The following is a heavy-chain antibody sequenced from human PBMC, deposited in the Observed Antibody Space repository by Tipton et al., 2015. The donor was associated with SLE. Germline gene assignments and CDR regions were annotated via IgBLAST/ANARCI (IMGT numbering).Heavy chain of an antibody. J-gene: IGHJ5*02. CDR3: ARDASTSWYGNNWFDP. D-gene: IGHD6-13*01. Sequence: TLSLTCTVSGGSISSYYWSWIRQPPGKGLEWIGEIYHSGGTNYNPSLKSRVTISVDKSKNQFSLKLSSVTAADTAVYYCARDASTSWYGNNWFDPWGQGTLVTVSS. V-gene: IGHV4-59*12. CDR2: IYHSGGT. CDR1: GGSISSYY.